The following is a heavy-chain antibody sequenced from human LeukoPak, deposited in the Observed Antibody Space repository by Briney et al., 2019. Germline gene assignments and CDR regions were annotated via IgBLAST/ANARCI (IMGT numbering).Heavy chain of an antibody. J-gene: IGHJ4*02. D-gene: IGHD5-12*01. CDR3: ARLRVGYYFLDY. CDR1: GFTFSSSE. CDR2: IGSSGTTR. Sequence: GGSLRLSCAASGFTFSSSEMNWIRQAPGKGLEWVSFIGSSGTTRYYADSLTGRFTISRDDSKNVLYLQMNSLRAEDTAVYYCARLRVGYYFLDYWGKGTLVTVPA. V-gene: IGHV3-48*03.